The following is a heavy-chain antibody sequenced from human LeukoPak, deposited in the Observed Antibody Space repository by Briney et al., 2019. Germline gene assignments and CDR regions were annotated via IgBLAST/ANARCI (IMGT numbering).Heavy chain of an antibody. J-gene: IGHJ4*02. CDR3: AKDIGAGGELDY. CDR1: GFTFDDYA. Sequence: GRSLRLSCAASGFTFDDYAMHWVRQAPGKGLEWVSGISWNRGSIGYADSVKGRFTISRDNAKNSLYLQMNSLRAEDTALYYCAKDIGAGGELDYWGQGTLVTVSS. CDR2: ISWNRGSI. D-gene: IGHD3-10*01. V-gene: IGHV3-9*01.